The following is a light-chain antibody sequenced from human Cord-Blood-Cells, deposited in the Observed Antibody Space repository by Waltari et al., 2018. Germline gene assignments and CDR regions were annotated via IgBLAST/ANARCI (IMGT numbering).Light chain of an antibody. CDR1: QSVSSSY. CDR2: GAS. Sequence: EIVLTQSPGTLSLSPGERATLSCRASQSVSSSYLAWYQQKPGQAPRLLIYGASSRATGIPDRFSGSGSGTDFTLTISRLDPEDFAVYYCQQYGSSPWTFVQGTKVEIK. CDR3: QQYGSSPWT. V-gene: IGKV3-20*01. J-gene: IGKJ1*01.